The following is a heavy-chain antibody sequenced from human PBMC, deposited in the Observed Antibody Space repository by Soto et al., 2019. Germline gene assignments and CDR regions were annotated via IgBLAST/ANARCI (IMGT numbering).Heavy chain of an antibody. J-gene: IGHJ4*02. CDR1: GFTFSSYA. CDR2: IRTSGDST. CDR3: ARRPSFDF. Sequence: EVQLLESGGGLVQPGGSLRLTCAVSGFTFSSYAMSWVRQAPGKGLEWVSTIRTSGDSTHYADSVKGRFTISRDNSKNALYLQMNGLRAEDGAVYYCARRPSFDFWGQGTLV. D-gene: IGHD6-6*01. V-gene: IGHV3-23*01.